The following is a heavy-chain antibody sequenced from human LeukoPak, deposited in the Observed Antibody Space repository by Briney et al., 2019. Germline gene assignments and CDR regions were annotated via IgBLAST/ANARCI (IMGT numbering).Heavy chain of an antibody. J-gene: IGHJ6*03. Sequence: GGSLRLSCAASGFTFDDYAMHWVRQAPGKGLEWVSGISWISGSIGYADSVKGRFTISRDSAKNSLYLQMTSLRAEDTALYYCAKVAVARTDYYYYMDVWGKGTTVTVSS. V-gene: IGHV3-9*01. CDR1: GFTFDDYA. D-gene: IGHD6-19*01. CDR3: AKVAVARTDYYYYMDV. CDR2: ISWISGSI.